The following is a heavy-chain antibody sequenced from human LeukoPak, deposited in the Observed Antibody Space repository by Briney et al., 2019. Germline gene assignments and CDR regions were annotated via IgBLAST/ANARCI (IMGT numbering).Heavy chain of an antibody. CDR1: GDSISSYY. V-gene: IGHV4-59*08. D-gene: IGHD5-24*01. CDR2: IYYSGGT. Sequence: SQTLSLTCTVSGDSISSYYCSWIRQPPGKGLEWNGYIYYSGGTHYTPSFKSRVTISVDTSKNPFSLKLRSVTAADTAVYYCARHVTISGPYDASDIWGHGTMLTVSP. CDR3: ARHVTISGPYDASDI. J-gene: IGHJ3*02.